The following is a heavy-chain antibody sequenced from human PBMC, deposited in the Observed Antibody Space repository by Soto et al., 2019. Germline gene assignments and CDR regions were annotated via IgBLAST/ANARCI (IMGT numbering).Heavy chain of an antibody. D-gene: IGHD6-6*01. V-gene: IGHV1-69*06. CDR3: ARVGTTDRSSSRYWLDV. Sequence: GAPVKVSCKASGGAFSSYSMSWVLQAPGQGLEWMGVIIHIFGTANYAQKFQGRVTITADKSTSAAYMELSCLRAADTAVYYCARVGTTDRSSSRYWLDVWGQGTTVTVSS. J-gene: IGHJ6*02. CDR2: IIHIFGTA. CDR1: GGAFSSYS.